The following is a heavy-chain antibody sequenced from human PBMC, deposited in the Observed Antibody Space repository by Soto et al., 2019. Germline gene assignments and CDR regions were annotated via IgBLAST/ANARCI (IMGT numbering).Heavy chain of an antibody. D-gene: IGHD6-6*01. CDR1: GFTFSSYS. Sequence: GGSLRLSCAASGFTFSSYSMNWVRQAPGKGLEWVSYISSSSSTIYYADSVKGRFTISRDNAKNSLYLQMNSLRDEDTAVYYWARHEYSSSSYGMDVWGQGTTITVSS. CDR2: ISSSSSTI. J-gene: IGHJ6*02. V-gene: IGHV3-48*02. CDR3: ARHEYSSSSYGMDV.